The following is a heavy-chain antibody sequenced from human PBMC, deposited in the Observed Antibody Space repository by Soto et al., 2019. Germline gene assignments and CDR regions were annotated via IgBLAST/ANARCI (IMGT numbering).Heavy chain of an antibody. CDR3: ARGGKERFRGSGMDV. V-gene: IGHV1-69*01. J-gene: IGHJ6*02. Sequence: QVQLVQSGAEVSKPGSSVRVACKASGDKFSTYAINWVRQVPGQCLDWLGGIITFFGAAMYAQKFRGRVTITADESATTAYMELSSLRSEDTAVYYCARGGKERFRGSGMDVWGQGTTVTVSS. D-gene: IGHD1-1*01. CDR1: GDKFSTYA. CDR2: IITFFGAA.